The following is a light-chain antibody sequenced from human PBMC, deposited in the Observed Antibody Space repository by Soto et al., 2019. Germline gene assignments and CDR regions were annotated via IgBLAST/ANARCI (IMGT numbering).Light chain of an antibody. CDR3: AAWDDSLNGVV. CDR1: SSNIGSNT. V-gene: IGLV1-44*01. CDR2: TNN. J-gene: IGLJ2*01. Sequence: QSALTQPPSASATPGQRVTISCSGSSSNIGSNTVSWYQQLPGTAPKLLIYTNNQRPSGVPDRFSGSKSGTSASLAISGLQSEDEAGYYCAAWDDSLNGVVFGGGTQLTVL.